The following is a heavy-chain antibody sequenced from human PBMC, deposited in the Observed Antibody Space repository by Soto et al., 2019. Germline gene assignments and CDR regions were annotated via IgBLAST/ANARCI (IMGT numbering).Heavy chain of an antibody. V-gene: IGHV4-31*01. D-gene: IGHD2-15*01. CDR1: GGSISSGGYY. J-gene: IGHJ4*02. CDR2: IYYSGST. Sequence: QVQLQESGPGLVKPSQTLSLTCTVSGGSISSGGYYWSWIRQHPGKGLEWIGYIYYSGSTYYNPSLKSLVTISVDTSKNQFSLKLSSVTAADTAVYYCAREARCSGGSCYSGFDYWGQGTLVTVSS. CDR3: AREARCSGGSCYSGFDY.